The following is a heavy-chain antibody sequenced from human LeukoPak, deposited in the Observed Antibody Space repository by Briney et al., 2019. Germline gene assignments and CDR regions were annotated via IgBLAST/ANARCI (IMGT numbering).Heavy chain of an antibody. J-gene: IGHJ4*02. CDR1: GFTFSGSA. Sequence: PGGSLRLSCAASGFTFSGSAMHWVRQASGKGLEWVSAISGSGGSTSYADSVKGRFTISRDNSMNTLYLQMNSLRAEDTAVYYCAKDDRIQTRRYSYNYWGQGTLVTVSS. CDR2: ISGSGGST. D-gene: IGHD5-18*01. CDR3: AKDDRIQTRRYSYNY. V-gene: IGHV3-23*01.